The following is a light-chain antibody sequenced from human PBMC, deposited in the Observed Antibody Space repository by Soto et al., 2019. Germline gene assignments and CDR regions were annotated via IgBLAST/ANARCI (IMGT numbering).Light chain of an antibody. CDR3: AAWDDSLNGPG. J-gene: IGLJ3*02. CDR2: NNN. CDR1: SSNIGSNT. Sequence: QSVLTQPPSASGTPGQRVTISCSGSSSNIGSNTVNWYQQLPGTAPKLLIYNNNQRPSGVPDRFSVSKSGTSASLAIGGLQSEDEVDYYCAAWDDSLNGPGFGGVTKHTVL. V-gene: IGLV1-44*01.